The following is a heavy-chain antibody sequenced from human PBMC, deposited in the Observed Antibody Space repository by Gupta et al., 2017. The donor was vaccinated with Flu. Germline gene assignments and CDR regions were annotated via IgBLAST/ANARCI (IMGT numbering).Heavy chain of an antibody. D-gene: IGHD6-19*01. Sequence: QVHLVQSGAEVKKPGASVKVSCKASGYTFNTYVVNWARQAPGQGLEWMGWISPYNGDTYYAQMFQDRITMTIDTSTTTAYMELMSLTPDDTAVYYCARKASARPLDPWGQGTLVTVSS. CDR2: ISPYNGDT. V-gene: IGHV1-18*04. CDR3: ARKASARPLDP. J-gene: IGHJ5*02. CDR1: GYTFNTYV.